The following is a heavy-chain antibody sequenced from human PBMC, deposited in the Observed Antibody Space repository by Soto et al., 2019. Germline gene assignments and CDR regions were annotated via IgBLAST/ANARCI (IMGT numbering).Heavy chain of an antibody. J-gene: IGHJ4*02. Sequence: QVQLQESGPGLVKPSETLSLTCTVSGGSIRDYYWVWIRQPPGKGLEWIGSIFYTGSTDYNPSLKSRVSISLATSKNQFSLNLGSVTAADTAVYYCAGVNRGALDFWGEGALVTVAS. CDR2: IFYTGST. V-gene: IGHV4-59*01. D-gene: IGHD3-16*01. CDR1: GGSIRDYY. CDR3: AGVNRGALDF.